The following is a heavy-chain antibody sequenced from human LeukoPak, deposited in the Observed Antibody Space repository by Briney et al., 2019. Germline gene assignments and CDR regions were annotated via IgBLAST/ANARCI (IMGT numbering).Heavy chain of an antibody. CDR2: IRSKADNDAT. Sequence: GGSLRLSCAASGFILSGSVLLWVRQASGRGLEWVGRIRSKADNDATACGASVKGRFTISRDDSRNTAYLQMNSLKTEDTAMYYCTIGVYWGQGTLVTVSS. CDR1: GFILSGSV. J-gene: IGHJ4*02. V-gene: IGHV3-73*01. CDR3: TIGVY.